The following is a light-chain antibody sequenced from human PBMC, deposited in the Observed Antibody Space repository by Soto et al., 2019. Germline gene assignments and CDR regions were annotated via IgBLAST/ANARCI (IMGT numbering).Light chain of an antibody. Sequence: EIVLTQSPGTLALSPGERATLSCRASQSLSNIYLAWYQKRPNQAPRLLIYDASNRATGIPDRFSGSGSGTDFTLTISRLEPEDFAVYYCPQYRSLITFGQGTRLEIK. J-gene: IGKJ5*01. CDR3: PQYRSLIT. V-gene: IGKV3-20*01. CDR2: DAS. CDR1: QSLSNIY.